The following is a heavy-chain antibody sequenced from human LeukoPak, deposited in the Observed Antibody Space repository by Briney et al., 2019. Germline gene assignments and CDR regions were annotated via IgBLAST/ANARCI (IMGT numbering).Heavy chain of an antibody. D-gene: IGHD5-24*01. J-gene: IGHJ5*02. CDR2: ISPSGGST. V-gene: IGHV1-46*01. CDR3: ARDNSVRDEAWWFNR. Sequence: ASVKVSCKAFEYTFTINYMHWERQPPGQGPEWMGVISPSGGSTNYAQKFQGRVTLTSDMSTSTDYLELSSLRSEDTAVYYCARDNSVRDEAWWFNRWGQGTLVTVYS. CDR1: EYTFTINY.